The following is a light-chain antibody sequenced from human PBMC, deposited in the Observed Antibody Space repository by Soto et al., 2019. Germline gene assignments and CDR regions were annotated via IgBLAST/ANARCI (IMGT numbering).Light chain of an antibody. CDR3: QQYGSSPRT. V-gene: IGKV3-15*01. Sequence: EIVMTQSPATLSVSPGERATLSCRASQSVSSNLAWYQQTPGQAPRLLIYGASTRATGIPARFSGSGSGTDFTLTISRLEPEDFAVYYCQQYGSSPRTFGQGTRLEIK. CDR2: GAS. J-gene: IGKJ5*01. CDR1: QSVSSN.